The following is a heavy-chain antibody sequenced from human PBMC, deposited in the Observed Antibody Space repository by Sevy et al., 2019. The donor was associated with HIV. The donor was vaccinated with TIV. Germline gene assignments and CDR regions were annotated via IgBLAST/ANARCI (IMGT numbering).Heavy chain of an antibody. D-gene: IGHD2-21*01. J-gene: IGHJ5*02. Sequence: SETLSLTCTVSAGSLSTYYWSWIRQPPGKGLEWFGHIYNRGSTDYNPSLKSRFTISVDISKNQFSLKLNSVTAADTAVSYCAAQCRFGAWVFAPWGQGTLVTVSS. V-gene: IGHV4-59*03. CDR3: AAQCRFGAWVFAP. CDR2: IYNRGST. CDR1: AGSLSTYY.